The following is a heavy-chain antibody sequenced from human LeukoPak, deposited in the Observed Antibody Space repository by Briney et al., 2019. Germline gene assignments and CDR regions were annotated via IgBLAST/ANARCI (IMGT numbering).Heavy chain of an antibody. CDR1: GGSFSGYY. D-gene: IGHD3-3*01. Sequence: SETLSLTCAVYGGSFSGYYWTRIRQPPGKGLEWIGKINHSGITNYNPSLKSRVTISVDTSKNQFSLKLSSVTAADTAVYYCARVPPRSYDFWSDYQPVSYWGQGTLVTVSS. CDR2: INHSGIT. V-gene: IGHV4-34*01. CDR3: ARVPPRSYDFWSDYQPVSY. J-gene: IGHJ4*02.